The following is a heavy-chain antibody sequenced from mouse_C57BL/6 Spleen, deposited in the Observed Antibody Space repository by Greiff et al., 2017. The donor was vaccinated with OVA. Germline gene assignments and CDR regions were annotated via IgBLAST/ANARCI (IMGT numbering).Heavy chain of an antibody. D-gene: IGHD1-1*01. CDR2: INPNNGGT. J-gene: IGHJ3*01. CDR3: ARVGGIYYGSSPFAY. V-gene: IGHV1-26*01. CDR1: GYTFTDYY. Sequence: VQLQQSGPELVKPGASVKISCKASGYTFTDYYMNWVKQSHGKSLEWIGDINPNNGGTSYNQKFKGKATLTVDKSSSTAYMELRSLTSEDSAVYYCARVGGIYYGSSPFAYWGQGTLVTVSA.